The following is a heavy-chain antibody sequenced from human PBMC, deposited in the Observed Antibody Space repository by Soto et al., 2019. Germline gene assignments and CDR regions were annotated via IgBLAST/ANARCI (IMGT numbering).Heavy chain of an antibody. CDR2: ISGSGGST. V-gene: IGHV3-23*01. Sequence: GGSLRLSCAASIFTFSSYAMSWVRQAPGKGLEWVSAISGSGGSTYYADSVKGRFTISRDNSKNTLYLQMNSLRAEDTAVYYCAKVGRTYYYGSGSYYFDYWGQGTLVTVSS. D-gene: IGHD3-10*01. J-gene: IGHJ4*02. CDR1: IFTFSSYA. CDR3: AKVGRTYYYGSGSYYFDY.